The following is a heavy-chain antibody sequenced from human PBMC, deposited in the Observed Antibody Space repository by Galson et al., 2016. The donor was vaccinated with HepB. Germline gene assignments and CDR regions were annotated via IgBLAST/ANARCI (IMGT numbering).Heavy chain of an antibody. Sequence: SVKVSCKASGGTFTTYTMNWVRLAPGQGLEWVGGIIPIFGTANYARKFQGRVTITADTSTTTAYMQLSRLRSDDTAIYYCARRGQTGDPYVDYWGQGTLVTVSS. J-gene: IGHJ4*02. CDR2: IIPIFGTA. CDR3: ARRGQTGDPYVDY. D-gene: IGHD7-27*01. CDR1: GGTFTTYT. V-gene: IGHV1-69*06.